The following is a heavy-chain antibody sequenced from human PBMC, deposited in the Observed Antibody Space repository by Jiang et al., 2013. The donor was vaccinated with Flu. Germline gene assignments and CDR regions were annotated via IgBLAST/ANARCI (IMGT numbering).Heavy chain of an antibody. J-gene: IGHJ4*01. D-gene: IGHD4-23*01. CDR2: ISYDGSNK. Sequence: TYGMHWVRQAPGKGLEWVAAISYDGSNKYYVDSVKGRFTISRDNSKNTLYLQMNSLRAEDTAVFYCAKTAGSNAWYINYWGQGALVTVSS. V-gene: IGHV3-30*18. CDR1: TYG. CDR3: AKTAGSNAWYINY.